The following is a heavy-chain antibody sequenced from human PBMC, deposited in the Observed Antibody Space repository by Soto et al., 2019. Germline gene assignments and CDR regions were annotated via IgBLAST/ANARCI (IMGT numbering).Heavy chain of an antibody. CDR2: IYYSGTT. J-gene: IGHJ4*02. V-gene: IGHV4-28*03. Sequence: QVQLQESGPGLVKPSDTLSLTCAVSGYSISSSNWWGWIRQPPGKGLEWIGYIYYSGTTYYNPSLKRRVTMSVDTPKHQFSLKLTSVTAVDTAVYYCERGELQCPIDYWGQGTLVIVSA. CDR3: ERGELQCPIDY. D-gene: IGHD1-26*01. CDR1: GYSISSSNW.